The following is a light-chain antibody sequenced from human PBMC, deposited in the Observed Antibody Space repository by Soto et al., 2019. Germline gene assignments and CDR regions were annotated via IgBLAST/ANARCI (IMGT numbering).Light chain of an antibody. Sequence: IVMTQSPATLSVSPGERATLSCRASQSVSSNLAWYQQKPGQAARLLIYGASNRATGIPARFSGRGSGTEFTLTISSLQSEDVAVYYCQQYNNWPLTFGGGTKVEIK. CDR1: QSVSSN. CDR3: QQYNNWPLT. J-gene: IGKJ4*01. V-gene: IGKV3-15*01. CDR2: GAS.